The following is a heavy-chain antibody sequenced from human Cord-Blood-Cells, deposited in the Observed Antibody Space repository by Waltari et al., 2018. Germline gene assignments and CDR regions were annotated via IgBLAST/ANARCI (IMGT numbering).Heavy chain of an antibody. V-gene: IGHV4-34*01. Sequence: QVQLQQWAAGLLKPSETLSLTVAADGGSYSGYSWSWIRQPPGKGLEWIGEIKHSGSTNYNPSLKSRVSISVDTSKNQFSLKLSSVTAADTAVYYCASLVVGFDYWGQGTLVTVSS. CDR3: ASLVVGFDY. CDR2: IKHSGST. CDR1: GGSYSGYS. D-gene: IGHD2-8*02. J-gene: IGHJ4*02.